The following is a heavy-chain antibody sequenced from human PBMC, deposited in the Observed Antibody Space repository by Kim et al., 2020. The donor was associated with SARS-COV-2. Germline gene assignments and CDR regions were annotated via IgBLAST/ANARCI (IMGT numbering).Heavy chain of an antibody. CDR2: MYYSGST. V-gene: IGHV4-59*01. D-gene: IGHD3-9*01. CDR3: ARGTYYDVLTGYYMDV. J-gene: IGHJ6*02. CDR1: GDSISSYY. Sequence: SETLSLTCTVSGDSISSYYWSWIRQSPGKGLEWIGYMYYSGSTTYNPSLKSRVTISVDPSKNQFSLKLSSVTAADTAVYYCARGTYYDVLTGYYMDVWG.